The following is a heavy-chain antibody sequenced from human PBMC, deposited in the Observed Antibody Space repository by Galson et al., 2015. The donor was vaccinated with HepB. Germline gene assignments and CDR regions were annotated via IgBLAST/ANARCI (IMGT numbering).Heavy chain of an antibody. CDR2: IYTGGRT. CDR3: ARDPPHYDFWRGYFDH. J-gene: IGHJ4*02. Sequence: SLRLSCAASGFTVSDNYMSWVRQAPGKGLEWVSLIYTGGRTYYADSVKGRFTISRDYSKNMLFLQMNSLRSEDTAVYYCARDPPHYDFWRGYFDHWGQGTLVTVSS. D-gene: IGHD3-3*01. CDR1: GFTVSDNY. V-gene: IGHV3-66*02.